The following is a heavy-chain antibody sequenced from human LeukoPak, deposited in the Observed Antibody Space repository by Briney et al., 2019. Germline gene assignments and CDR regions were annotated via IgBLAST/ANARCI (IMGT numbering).Heavy chain of an antibody. CDR3: AKDRSDNGNPYYCFDY. CDR2: ISSSSSYI. Sequence: GGSLRLSCAASGFTFSSYSMNWVRQAPGKGLEWVSSISSSSSYIYYADSVKGRFTISRDNAKNTLYLQMNSLRAEDTAVYYCAKDRSDNGNPYYCFDYWGQGTLVTVSS. J-gene: IGHJ4*02. CDR1: GFTFSSYS. D-gene: IGHD3-10*01. V-gene: IGHV3-21*04.